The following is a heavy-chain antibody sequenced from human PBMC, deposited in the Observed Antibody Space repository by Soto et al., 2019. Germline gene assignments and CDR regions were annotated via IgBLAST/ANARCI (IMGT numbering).Heavy chain of an antibody. CDR2: ITGDSAVI. J-gene: IGHJ4*02. CDR1: GFIFNNYN. V-gene: IGHV3-48*01. Sequence: GGSLRLSCAASGFIFNNYNMNWIRQAQGKGPEWVSFITGDSAVIYYADSVKGRFTISRDNAKNSLYLQMNSLRAEDTAVYYYARGFGSSWFHYWGQGTLVTVSS. CDR3: ARGFGSSWFHY. D-gene: IGHD6-13*01.